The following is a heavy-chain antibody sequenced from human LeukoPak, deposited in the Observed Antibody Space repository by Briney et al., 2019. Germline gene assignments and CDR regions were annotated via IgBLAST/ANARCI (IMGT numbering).Heavy chain of an antibody. CDR1: GDGVSSKSVA. CDR2: TYYRSRWYN. J-gene: IGHJ4*02. CDR3: ARLGGDVDY. D-gene: IGHD2-21*02. V-gene: IGHV6-1*01. Sequence: SQTLSLTCAISGDGVSSKSVAWNWIRQSPSRGLEWLGRTYYRSRWYNEYAASVKSRINIDPDTSNNQFSLQLNSVTPEDTAVYYCARLGGDVDYWGQGTLVTVSS.